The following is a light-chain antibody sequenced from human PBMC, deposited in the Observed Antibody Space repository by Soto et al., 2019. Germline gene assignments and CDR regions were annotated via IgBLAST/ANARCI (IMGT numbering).Light chain of an antibody. J-gene: IGKJ3*01. CDR1: QSVASTS. CDR2: SAS. V-gene: IGKV3-20*01. Sequence: EIVLTQSPGTLSLSPGERATLSCRTSQSVASTSLAWYQQKPGQAPRLLIYSASSRATGVPDRFSGSGSGTDFTLTISRLEPEDFAVYYWQQYGDSPLFTFGPVTKVDIK. CDR3: QQYGDSPLFT.